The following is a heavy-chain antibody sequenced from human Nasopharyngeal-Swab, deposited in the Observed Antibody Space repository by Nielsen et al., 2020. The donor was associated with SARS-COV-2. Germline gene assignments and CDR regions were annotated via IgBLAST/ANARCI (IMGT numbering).Heavy chain of an antibody. CDR2: IYYSGST. Sequence: SETLSLTCTVSGGSVSSGSYYWIWIRQPPGKGLEWIGYIYYSGSTNYNPSLKSRVTISVDTSKNQFSLKLSSVTAADTAVYYCARVLTTTVTIDYWGQGTLVTVSS. CDR1: GGSVSSGSYY. CDR3: ARVLTTTVTIDY. J-gene: IGHJ4*02. V-gene: IGHV4-61*01. D-gene: IGHD4-17*01.